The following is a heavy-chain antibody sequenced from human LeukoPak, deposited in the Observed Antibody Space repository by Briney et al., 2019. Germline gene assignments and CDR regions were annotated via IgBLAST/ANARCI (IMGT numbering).Heavy chain of an antibody. Sequence: ESGPALVKPTQTLTLTCTFSGFSLSTSGMCVSWIRQPPGKALEWLALIDWDDDKYYSTSLKIRLTISKDTSKNQVVLTMTNMDPVDTATYYCARNTYRRRWFDPWGQGTLVTVSS. CDR3: ARNTYRRRWFDP. D-gene: IGHD4-11*01. CDR2: IDWDDDK. CDR1: GFSLSTSGMC. V-gene: IGHV2-70*01. J-gene: IGHJ5*02.